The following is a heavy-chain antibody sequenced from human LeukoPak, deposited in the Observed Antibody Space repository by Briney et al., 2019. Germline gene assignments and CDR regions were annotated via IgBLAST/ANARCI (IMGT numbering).Heavy chain of an antibody. CDR1: GYIFSGHY. D-gene: IGHD2-21*01. V-gene: IGHV1-2*02. CDR2: INPASGGT. J-gene: IGHJ5*02. CDR3: ARVLFPSGPTHCFDP. Sequence: ASVKVSCKASGYIFSGHYIQWVRQAPGQGFKGRGWINPASGGTNNAQKFHGRVTMTTDTSISTLYMELNSLRSDDTAVYYCARVLFPSGPTHCFDPWGQGTLVTVSS.